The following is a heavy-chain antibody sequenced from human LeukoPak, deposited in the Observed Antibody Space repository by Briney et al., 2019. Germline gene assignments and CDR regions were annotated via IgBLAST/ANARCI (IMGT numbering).Heavy chain of an antibody. D-gene: IGHD1-26*01. Sequence: SETLSLTCTVSGGSISSNTYYWGWIRQPPGKGLEWIGSIYYSGSTYYNPSLKSRVTISVDTSKNQFSLKLSSVTAADTAVYYCARLGWELRDPVHYWGQGTLVTVSS. J-gene: IGHJ4*02. CDR2: IYYSGST. CDR3: ARLGWELRDPVHY. CDR1: GGSISSNTYY. V-gene: IGHV4-39*07.